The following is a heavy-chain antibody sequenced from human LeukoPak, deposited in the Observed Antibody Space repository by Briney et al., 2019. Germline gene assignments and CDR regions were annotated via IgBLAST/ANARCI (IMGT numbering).Heavy chain of an antibody. CDR2: IYYSGST. J-gene: IGHJ4*02. Sequence: SETLSLTCTVSGGSISSSSYYWGWIRQPPGKGLEWIGSIYYSGSTYYNPSLKSRVTISVDTSKNQFSLKLSSVTAADTAVYYCARELPQVGPDYGVVDDWSQGALVTISS. CDR1: GGSISSSSYY. D-gene: IGHD4-17*01. CDR3: ARELPQVGPDYGVVDD. V-gene: IGHV4-39*02.